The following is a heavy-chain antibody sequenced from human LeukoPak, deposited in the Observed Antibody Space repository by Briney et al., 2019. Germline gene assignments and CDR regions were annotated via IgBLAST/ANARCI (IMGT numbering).Heavy chain of an antibody. Sequence: GASVKVSCKASGYTFTSYGISWVRQAPGQGLEWMGWISAYNDNTNYAQKLQGRVTMTTDTSTSTAYMELRSLRSDDTAVYYCARDNRGLYYYYMDVWGKGTTVTVSS. CDR1: GYTFTSYG. CDR2: ISAYNDNT. CDR3: ARDNRGLYYYYMDV. J-gene: IGHJ6*03. D-gene: IGHD1-14*01. V-gene: IGHV1-18*01.